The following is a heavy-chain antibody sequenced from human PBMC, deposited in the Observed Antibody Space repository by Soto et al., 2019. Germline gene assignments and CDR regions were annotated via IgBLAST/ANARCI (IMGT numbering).Heavy chain of an antibody. D-gene: IGHD6-19*01. V-gene: IGHV4-39*01. CDR3: ARRGPSDYFDY. J-gene: IGHJ4*02. Sequence: QLQLQESGPGLVKPSETLSLTCTVSGGSISSSSYYWGWIRQPPGKGLEWIGSIYYSGSTYYNPSLKSRVTISVDTSKNQFSLKLSSVTAADTAVYYCARRGPSDYFDYWGQGTLVTVSS. CDR1: GGSISSSSYY. CDR2: IYYSGST.